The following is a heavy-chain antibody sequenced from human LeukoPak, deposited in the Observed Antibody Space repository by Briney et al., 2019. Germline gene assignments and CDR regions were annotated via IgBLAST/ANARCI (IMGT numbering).Heavy chain of an antibody. V-gene: IGHV4-39*01. J-gene: IGHJ5*02. Sequence: DPSQTLSLTCTVSGGSISSGGYYWGWVRQPPGKGLEWIGSIYYSGSTYYNPSLKSRVTISVDTSKNQFSLKLSSVTAADTAVYYCARHFNDYSTLGWFDPWGQGTLVTVSS. CDR2: IYYSGST. D-gene: IGHD4-11*01. CDR3: ARHFNDYSTLGWFDP. CDR1: GGSISSGGYY.